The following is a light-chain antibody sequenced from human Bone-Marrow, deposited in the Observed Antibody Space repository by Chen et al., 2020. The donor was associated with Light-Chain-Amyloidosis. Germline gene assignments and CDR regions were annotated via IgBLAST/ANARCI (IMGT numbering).Light chain of an antibody. CDR2: RDS. Sequence: SYELTQPLSVSVALGQTARITCAGNNIGTKTVHWYQQKPGQAPVLVIYRDSKRPSGIPERVSGSNAGNTATLTISRAQARDGAYYYCQVWDSSNLVFGGGTKLTVL. J-gene: IGLJ2*01. CDR3: QVWDSSNLV. V-gene: IGLV3-9*01. CDR1: NIGTKT.